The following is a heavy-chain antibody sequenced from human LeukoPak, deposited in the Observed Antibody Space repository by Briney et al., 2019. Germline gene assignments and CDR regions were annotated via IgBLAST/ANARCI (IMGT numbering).Heavy chain of an antibody. CDR2: ITLSSSTT. V-gene: IGHV3-48*01. J-gene: IGHJ4*02. D-gene: IGHD1-26*01. Sequence: GSLRLSCAASGFNFNNYNMNWVRQAPGKGLEWASYITLSSSTTYYADSVKGRFTISRDNAKKSLYLQMNSLRAEDTAVYYCARGWDYFDYWGQGTLVTVSS. CDR1: GFNFNNYN. CDR3: ARGWDYFDY.